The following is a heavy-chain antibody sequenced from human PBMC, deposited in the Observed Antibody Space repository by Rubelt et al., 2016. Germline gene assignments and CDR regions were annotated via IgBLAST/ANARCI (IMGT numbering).Heavy chain of an antibody. CDR1: GGTFSSYA. J-gene: IGHJ4*02. Sequence: QVQLVQSGAEVKKPGSSVKVSCKASGGTFSSYAISWVRQAPGQGLEWMGGIIPILGNANYAKKFQGRVTITVEESTSTAYMGQSSLRSEYTAVYYCARADHDERDDYWGQGTLVTVSS. CDR2: IIPILGNA. V-gene: IGHV1-69*01. CDR3: ARADHDERDDY. D-gene: IGHD1-1*01.